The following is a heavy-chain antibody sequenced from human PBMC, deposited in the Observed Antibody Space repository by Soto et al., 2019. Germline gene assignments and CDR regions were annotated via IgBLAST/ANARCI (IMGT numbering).Heavy chain of an antibody. CDR3: AGFSSDYYDSSGYYHAFDY. CDR2: IIPIIGTA. D-gene: IGHD3-22*01. V-gene: IGHV1-69*01. J-gene: IGHJ4*02. Sequence: QVQLVQSGAEVKKTGSSVQVYCTASGSTFSSYAISWVRQAPGQGLESMGGIIPIIGTANYAKKLQGRVTIAGDETTSTAYMELSSLRSEDTAFYYWAGFSSDYYDSSGYYHAFDYWGQGTLVTVSS. CDR1: GSTFSSYA.